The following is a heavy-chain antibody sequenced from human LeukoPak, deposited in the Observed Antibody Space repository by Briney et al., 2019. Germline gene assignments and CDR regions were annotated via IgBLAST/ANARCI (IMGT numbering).Heavy chain of an antibody. CDR2: IYHSGST. Sequence: SETLSLTCAVSGGSISSSNWWGWVRQPPGKGQEWIGEIYHSGSTNYNPSLKSRVTISVDKSKNQFSLKLSSVTAADTAVYYCARVRSSSPDQHWGQGTLVTVSS. J-gene: IGHJ1*01. CDR3: ARVRSSSPDQH. CDR1: GGSISSSNW. V-gene: IGHV4-4*02. D-gene: IGHD6-13*01.